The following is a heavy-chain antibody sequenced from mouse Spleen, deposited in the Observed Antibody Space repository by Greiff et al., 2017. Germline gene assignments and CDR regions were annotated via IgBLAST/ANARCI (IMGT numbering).Heavy chain of an antibody. J-gene: IGHJ3*01. D-gene: IGHD2-1*01. CDR1: GYSITSGYD. CDR2: ISYSGST. Sequence: EVMLVESGPGMVKPSQSLSLTCTVTGYSITSGYDWHWIRHFPGNKLEWMGYISYSGSTNYNPSLKSRISITHDTSKNHFFLKLNSVTTEDTATYYCARGGLYYGNPAWFAYWGQGTLVTVSA. V-gene: IGHV3-1*01. CDR3: ARGGLYYGNPAWFAY.